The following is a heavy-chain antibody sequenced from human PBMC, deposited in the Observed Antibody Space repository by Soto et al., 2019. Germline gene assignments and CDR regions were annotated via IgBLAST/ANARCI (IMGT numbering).Heavy chain of an antibody. J-gene: IGHJ6*02. CDR2: IWYDGSNK. D-gene: IGHD5-18*01. V-gene: IGHV3-33*01. CDR3: AREEWIQPHDYYYGMDV. CDR1: GFTFSSYG. Sequence: GGSLRLSCAASGFTFSSYGMHWVRQAPGKGLEWVAVIWYDGSNKYYADSVKGRFTISRDNSKNTLYLQMNSLRAEDTAVYYCAREEWIQPHDYYYGMDVWGQGTTVTVSS.